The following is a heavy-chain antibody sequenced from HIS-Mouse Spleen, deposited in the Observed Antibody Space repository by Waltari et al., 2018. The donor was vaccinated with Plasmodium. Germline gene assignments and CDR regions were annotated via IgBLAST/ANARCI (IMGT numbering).Heavy chain of an antibody. CDR1: GFTFSSYW. CDR3: ARDKPSNYGYFDY. CDR2: IKSVGSST. D-gene: IGHD4-4*01. J-gene: IGHJ4*02. V-gene: IGHV3-74*01. Sequence: EVQLVESGGGLVQPGGSLRLSCAASGFTFSSYWMHWFRQAPGKGLVWVSRIKSVGSSTSYADPVKGRFTISRDNAKNTLYLQMNRLRAEDTAVYYCARDKPSNYGYFDYWGQGTLVTVSS.